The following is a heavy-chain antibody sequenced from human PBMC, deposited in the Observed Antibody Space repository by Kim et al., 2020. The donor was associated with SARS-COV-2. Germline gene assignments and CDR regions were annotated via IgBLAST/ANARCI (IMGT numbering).Heavy chain of an antibody. CDR3: ARSEGSSSYAFDI. CDR1: GGTFSSYA. Sequence: SVKVSCKASGGTFSSYAISWVRQAPGQGLEWMGRIIPILGIANYAQKFQGRVTITADKSTSTAYMELSSLRSEDTAVYYCARSEGSSSYAFDIWGQGTMVTVSS. J-gene: IGHJ3*02. D-gene: IGHD6-6*01. V-gene: IGHV1-69*04. CDR2: IIPILGIA.